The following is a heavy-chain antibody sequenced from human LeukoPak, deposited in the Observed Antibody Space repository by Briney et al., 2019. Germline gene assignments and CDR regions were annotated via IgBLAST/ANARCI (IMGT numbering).Heavy chain of an antibody. CDR1: GFTVSSNS. D-gene: IGHD2-15*01. CDR3: ARVLGNRCIGGNCYFDY. J-gene: IGHJ4*02. CDR2: IYSGGST. V-gene: IGHV3-66*01. Sequence: GGSLRLSCAASGFTVSSNSMSWVRQAPGKGLECVSLIYSGGSTYHTDSVKGRFTISRDNSKNTLYLQMNSLRAEDTAVYYCARVLGNRCIGGNCYFDYWGQGTLVTVSS.